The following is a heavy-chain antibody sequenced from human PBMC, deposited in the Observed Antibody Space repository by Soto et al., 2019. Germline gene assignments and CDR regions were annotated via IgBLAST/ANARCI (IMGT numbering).Heavy chain of an antibody. CDR3: ARGYTHDFRSGYYRDYYYYYMDV. CDR2: MNPNSGNT. CDR1: GYTFTSYD. J-gene: IGHJ6*03. Sequence: ASVKVSCKASGYTFTSYDINWVRQATGQGLEWMGWMNPNSGNTGYAQKLQGRVTMTRNTSRSTAYMELRSLRSEDTAVYYCARGYTHDFRSGYYRDYYYYYMDVWGKGTTVTVSS. D-gene: IGHD3-3*01. V-gene: IGHV1-8*01.